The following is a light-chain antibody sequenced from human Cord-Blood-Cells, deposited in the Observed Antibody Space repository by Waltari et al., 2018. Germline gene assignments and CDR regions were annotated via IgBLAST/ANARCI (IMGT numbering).Light chain of an antibody. CDR2: DVS. J-gene: IGLJ1*01. V-gene: IGLV2-11*01. Sequence: QSALTQPRSVSGSPGQSVTISCTGTSSDVGGYNYVSWYQQPPGKAPKLMIYDVSKRPSGVPDRFSGSKSDNTASLTISVLQAEDEADYYCCSYAGSYTYVFGTGTKVTVL. CDR1: SSDVGGYNY. CDR3: CSYAGSYTYV.